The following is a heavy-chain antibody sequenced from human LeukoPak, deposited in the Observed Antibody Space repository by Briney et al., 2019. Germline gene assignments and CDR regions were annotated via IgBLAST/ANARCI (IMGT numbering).Heavy chain of an antibody. Sequence: SVKVSCKASGGTFSSYVISWVRQAPGQGLDWMGRIIPIFGTANYAQKFQGIVTITTDESTSTAYMELSSLRSEDTAVYYCARGRGAAAGTNYYYYMDVWGKGTTVTVSS. V-gene: IGHV1-69*05. CDR3: ARGRGAAAGTNYYYYMDV. J-gene: IGHJ6*03. D-gene: IGHD6-13*01. CDR2: IIPIFGTA. CDR1: GGTFSSYV.